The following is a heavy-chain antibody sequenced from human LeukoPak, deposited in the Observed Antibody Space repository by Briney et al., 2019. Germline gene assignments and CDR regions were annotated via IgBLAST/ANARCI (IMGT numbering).Heavy chain of an antibody. D-gene: IGHD2-2*01. J-gene: IGHJ4*02. CDR1: GYTFTGYY. V-gene: IGHV1-2*02. CDR2: INPNSGGT. CDR3: ARVPAAITENY. Sequence: ASVKVSCKASGYTFTGYYMHRVRQAPGPGLGWMGWINPNSGGTNYAQKFQGRVTMTRDTSISTAYMELSRLRSDDTAVYYCARVPAAITENYWGQGTLVTVSS.